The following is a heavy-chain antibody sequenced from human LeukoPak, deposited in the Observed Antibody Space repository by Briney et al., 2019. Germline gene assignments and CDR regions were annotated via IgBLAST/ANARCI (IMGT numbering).Heavy chain of an antibody. Sequence: GGSLRLSCVVSGFTFSSYRMNWVRQAPGKGLEWVSSISSSSAYIYYADSVRGRFAISRDNAKNSLYLQMNSRRAEDTAVYYCARARGDSGYDYDYWGQGTLVTVSS. D-gene: IGHD5-12*01. CDR2: ISSSSAYI. J-gene: IGHJ4*02. V-gene: IGHV3-21*01. CDR1: GFTFSSYR. CDR3: ARARGDSGYDYDY.